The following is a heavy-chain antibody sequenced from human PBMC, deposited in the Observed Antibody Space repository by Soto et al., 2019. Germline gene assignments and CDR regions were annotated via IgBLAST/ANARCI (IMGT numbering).Heavy chain of an antibody. CDR3: ASLEDYFDY. CDR2: IYYSGST. CDR1: GGSISSYY. Sequence: PSENLSLTCTVSGGSISSYYWSWIRQPPGKGLEWIGYIYYSGSTNYNPSLKSRVTISVDTSKNQFSLKLSSVTAANTAVYYCASLEDYFDYWGQGTLVTVSS. J-gene: IGHJ4*02. V-gene: IGHV4-59*12.